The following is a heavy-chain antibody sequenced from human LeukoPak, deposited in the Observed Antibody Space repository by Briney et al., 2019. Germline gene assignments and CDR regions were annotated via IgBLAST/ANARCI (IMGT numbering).Heavy chain of an antibody. Sequence: GESLKISCKGSGSSFTSYWIGWVRPMPGKGLGWMGIIYPGDSDTRYSPSFQGQVTISADKSISTAYLQWSSLKASDTAMYYCARHQGQWLDGYYGMDVWGKGTTVTVSS. CDR3: ARHQGQWLDGYYGMDV. CDR1: GSSFTSYW. J-gene: IGHJ6*04. CDR2: IYPGDSDT. V-gene: IGHV5-51*01. D-gene: IGHD6-19*01.